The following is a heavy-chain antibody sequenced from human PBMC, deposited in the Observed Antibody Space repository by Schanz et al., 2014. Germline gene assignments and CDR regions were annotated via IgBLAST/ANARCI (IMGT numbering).Heavy chain of an antibody. J-gene: IGHJ3*02. V-gene: IGHV3-23*04. D-gene: IGHD3-10*01. Sequence: EVQLVESGGGLVQPGGSLRLSCTASGFTLSNYAMSWVRQAPGKGLEWVSALSEGGGGTHYADSVRGRFTISSDSSKNTLYLQMSSLRAEDTAVYYCAKGRFGELSAFDIWGQGTMVTVSS. CDR2: LSEGGGGT. CDR1: GFTLSNYA. CDR3: AKGRFGELSAFDI.